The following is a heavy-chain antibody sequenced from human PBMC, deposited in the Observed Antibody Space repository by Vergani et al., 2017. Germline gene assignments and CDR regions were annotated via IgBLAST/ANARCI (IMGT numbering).Heavy chain of an antibody. CDR1: GFSFRGHG. V-gene: IGHV3-30*18. Sequence: QVHLVESGGGVVQPGRSLTLSCVASGFSFRGHGMHLVRQAPGKGLEWVAMVSYDGDRRDYGDFAKGRFTIPRDSSKTVYLQMNSLRVEDTAMYFCAKDISYSTDWHHFDSRGQGTLVTVSS. CDR3: AKDISYSTDWHHFDS. CDR2: VSYDGDRR. J-gene: IGHJ4*02. D-gene: IGHD4-11*01.